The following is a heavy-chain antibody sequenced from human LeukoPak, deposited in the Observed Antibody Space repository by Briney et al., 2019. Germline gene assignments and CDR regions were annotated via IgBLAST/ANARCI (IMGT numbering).Heavy chain of an antibody. Sequence: SETLSLTCTVSGGSISSGDYYWSWIRQPPGKGLEWIGYIYYSGSTNYNPSLKSRVTISVDTSKNQFSLKLSSVTAADTAVYYCARDRSGYYDSSNWWFDPWGQGTLVTVSS. CDR1: GGSISSGDYY. CDR2: IYYSGST. V-gene: IGHV4-61*08. D-gene: IGHD3-22*01. CDR3: ARDRSGYYDSSNWWFDP. J-gene: IGHJ5*02.